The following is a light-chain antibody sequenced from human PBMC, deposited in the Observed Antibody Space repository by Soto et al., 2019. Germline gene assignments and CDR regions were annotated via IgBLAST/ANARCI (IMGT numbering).Light chain of an antibody. CDR3: QKYFRPWT. Sequence: DIVMTQSPDSLAVSLGESASINCTSSQSVLYSSNNTNYLAWYQQKPGQPPMLLIYWASTWQPGVPDRFSGSGSWTDFPLTIISLQAEDGAIYYCQKYFRPWTFVQGTKVYIK. CDR2: WAS. V-gene: IGKV4-1*01. J-gene: IGKJ1*01. CDR1: QSVLYSSNNTNY.